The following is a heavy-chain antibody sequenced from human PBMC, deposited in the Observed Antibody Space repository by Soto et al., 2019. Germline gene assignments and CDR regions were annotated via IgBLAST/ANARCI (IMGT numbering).Heavy chain of an antibody. Sequence: GVPQSLSCAASGCNFSSYGMHWVRPAPGKGLEWVAVISYDGSNKYYADSVKGRFTISRDNSKNTLYLQMNSLRAEDTAVYYCAKDYNWNYVFDYWGQGTLVTVSS. V-gene: IGHV3-30*18. D-gene: IGHD1-7*01. CDR1: GCNFSSYG. J-gene: IGHJ4*02. CDR2: ISYDGSNK. CDR3: AKDYNWNYVFDY.